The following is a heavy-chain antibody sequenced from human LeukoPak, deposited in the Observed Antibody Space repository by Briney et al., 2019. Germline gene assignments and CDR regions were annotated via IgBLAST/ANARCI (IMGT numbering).Heavy chain of an antibody. J-gene: IGHJ4*02. CDR3: ARVRGYYDSSGPRDY. D-gene: IGHD3-22*01. CDR1: GYTFTSYG. Sequence: ASVKVSCKASGYTFTSYGISWVRQAPGQGLEWMGWISAYNGNTNYAQKLQGRVTMTTDTSTSTAYMELRSLRADDTAVYYCARVRGYYDSSGPRDYWGQGTLVTVSS. CDR2: ISAYNGNT. V-gene: IGHV1-18*01.